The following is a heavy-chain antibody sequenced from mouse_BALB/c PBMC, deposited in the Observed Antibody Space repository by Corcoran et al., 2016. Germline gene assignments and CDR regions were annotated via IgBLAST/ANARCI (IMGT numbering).Heavy chain of an antibody. V-gene: IGHV1S136*01. CDR3: ASEGTGTGTAWFAY. CDR1: GYTFTSYV. D-gene: IGHD3-3*01. CDR2: INPYNDGT. J-gene: IGHJ3*01. Sequence: EVQLQQSGPELVKPGASVKMSCKASGYTFTSYVMHWVKQKPGQGLEWIGYINPYNDGTKYNEKFKGKATLTSDKSSSTAYMELSSLTSEDSAVYYCASEGTGTGTAWFAYWGEGTLVTVSA.